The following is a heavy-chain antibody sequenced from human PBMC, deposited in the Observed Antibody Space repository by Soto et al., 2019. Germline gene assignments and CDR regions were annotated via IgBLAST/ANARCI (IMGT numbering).Heavy chain of an antibody. CDR1: GGSVTSDEDS. Sequence: SETLSLTGPGSGGSVTSDEDSWTWIRQSPGKGLEWIGYISNSGSTGYNPSLKARPSMSVDRSKNQFTLRLTSVTAADTAVYFCATESGSTYGYFDHWGQGTQVTGSS. D-gene: IGHD5-18*01. J-gene: IGHJ4*02. V-gene: IGHV4-30-4*01. CDR2: ISNSGST. CDR3: ATESGSTYGYFDH.